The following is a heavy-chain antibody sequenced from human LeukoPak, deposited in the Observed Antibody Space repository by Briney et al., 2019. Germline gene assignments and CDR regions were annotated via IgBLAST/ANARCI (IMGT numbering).Heavy chain of an antibody. J-gene: IGHJ4*02. Sequence: TSETLSLTCTVSGGSISIYYYNWIRQPPGKGLEWIGYVHYSGSTNYNPSLQSRVSISLDTSKNQFSLRLTSVTAADTAVYYCASGVLWFGELNGYFDYWGQGTLVTVSS. CDR2: VHYSGST. V-gene: IGHV4-59*01. CDR3: ASGVLWFGELNGYFDY. D-gene: IGHD3-10*01. CDR1: GGSISIYY.